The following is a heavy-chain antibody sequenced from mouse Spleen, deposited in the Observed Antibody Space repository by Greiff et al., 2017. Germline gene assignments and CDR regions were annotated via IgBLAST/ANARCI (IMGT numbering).Heavy chain of an antibody. Sequence: DVKLVESGGGLVKPGGSLKLSCAASGFTFSSYAMSWVRQTPEKRLEWVATISDGGSYTYYPDNVKGRFTISRDNAKNNLYLQMSHLKSEDTAMYYCARGGYGNPYYFDYWGQGTTLTVSS. CDR3: ARGGYGNPYYFDY. CDR1: GFTFSSYA. D-gene: IGHD2-1*01. CDR2: ISDGGSYT. V-gene: IGHV5-4*03. J-gene: IGHJ2*01.